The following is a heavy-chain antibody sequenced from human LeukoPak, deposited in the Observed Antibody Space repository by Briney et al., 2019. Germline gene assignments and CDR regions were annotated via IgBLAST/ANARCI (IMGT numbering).Heavy chain of an antibody. V-gene: IGHV1-2*06. CDR1: GYTFTGYY. CDR3: ARVFNRQWLPSGY. CDR2: INPNSGGT. J-gene: IGHJ4*02. Sequence: ASVKVSCKASGYTFTGYYMHWVRQAPGQGLEWMGRINPNSGGTNYAQKFQGRVTMTRDTSISTAYMELSRLGSDDTAVYYCARVFNRQWLPSGYWGQGTLVTVSS. D-gene: IGHD6-19*01.